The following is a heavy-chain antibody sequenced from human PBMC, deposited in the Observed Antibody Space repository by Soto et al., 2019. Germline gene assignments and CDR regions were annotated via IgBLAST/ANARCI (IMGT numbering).Heavy chain of an antibody. CDR2: ISGSGFST. Sequence: GGSLRLSCAASGFAFNTYAMSWVRQAPGQGLEWVSAISGSGFSTYYADSVKGRFSISSDSSKNTLFLQMNSLRADDTAVYFCATFTFGRPFDTWGQGTMVTVSS. V-gene: IGHV3-23*01. CDR1: GFAFNTYA. J-gene: IGHJ3*02. CDR3: ATFTFGRPFDT. D-gene: IGHD3-16*01.